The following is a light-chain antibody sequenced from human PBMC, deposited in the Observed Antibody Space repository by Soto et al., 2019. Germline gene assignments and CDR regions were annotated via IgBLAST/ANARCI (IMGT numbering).Light chain of an antibody. Sequence: EIVVTQSPATLSASPGERVTLSCRASQFVSSRLAWYQRRPGQVPSLLIYDTSTRAHGISARFSGSGSGTEFTLTISSLQSEDFAVYYCQEYIQWPPGMFGPGTKVDIK. J-gene: IGKJ1*01. CDR2: DTS. CDR3: QEYIQWPPGM. CDR1: QFVSSR. V-gene: IGKV3-15*01.